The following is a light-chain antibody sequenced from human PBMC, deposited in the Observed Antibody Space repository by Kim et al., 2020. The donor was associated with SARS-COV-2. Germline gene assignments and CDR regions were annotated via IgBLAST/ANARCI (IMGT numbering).Light chain of an antibody. V-gene: IGLV7-46*01. CDR2: HPS. J-gene: IGLJ3*02. CDR1: TGALTLGHN. CDR3: LLSYSGARV. Sequence: PVGPVLPPFGSSTGALTLGHNPYLFRQNPGQAPRTLIYHPSNKQSWTPARFSGSLVGGKAALTLSGAQPEDEAEYYCLLSYSGARVFGGGTQLTVL.